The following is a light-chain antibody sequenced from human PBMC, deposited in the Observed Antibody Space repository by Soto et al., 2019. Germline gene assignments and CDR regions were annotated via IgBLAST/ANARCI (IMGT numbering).Light chain of an antibody. CDR3: QQRSNWVT. Sequence: EILLTQSPATLSMSPGERATLSCRASQRIRSYLAWYQQKPGQTPRLLIYDASNRVTGIPARFSGSGSGTDFTLTISSLEPEDSAVYYCQQRSNWVTFGGGTKVEIK. V-gene: IGKV3-11*01. J-gene: IGKJ4*01. CDR2: DAS. CDR1: QRIRSY.